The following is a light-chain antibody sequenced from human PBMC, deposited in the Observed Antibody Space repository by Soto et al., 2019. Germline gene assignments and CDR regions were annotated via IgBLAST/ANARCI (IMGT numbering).Light chain of an antibody. CDR1: QSVSAN. CDR3: QQYNNWPPGT. J-gene: IGKJ2*02. Sequence: EIVMTQSPATLSVSPGERATLSCRASQSVSANLAWYQQKPGQAPRLLIYGPSTRATGIPARFSGSGSGTEFTLTIRSLQSEDFAVYYCQQYNNWPPGTFGQGTKLEI. CDR2: GPS. V-gene: IGKV3D-15*01.